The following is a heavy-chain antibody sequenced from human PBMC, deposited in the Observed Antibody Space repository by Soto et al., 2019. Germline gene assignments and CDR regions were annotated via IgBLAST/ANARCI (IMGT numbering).Heavy chain of an antibody. V-gene: IGHV4-34*01. CDR2: INHSGST. CDR1: GGYFSDYS. Sequence: QVHLPQWGAGLLKPSETLSLTCAVYGGYFSDYSWSWFRQPPGKGLEWIGEINHSGSTSYNPSLKSRVTISLDTSKNQLSLKLCAVTAADTAVYYCARGGAAAGEMAEYFQHWGQGTLVTVFS. D-gene: IGHD6-13*01. J-gene: IGHJ1*01. CDR3: ARGGAAAGEMAEYFQH.